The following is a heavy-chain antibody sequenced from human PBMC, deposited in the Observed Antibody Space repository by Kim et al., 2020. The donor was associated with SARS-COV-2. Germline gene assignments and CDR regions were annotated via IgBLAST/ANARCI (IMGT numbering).Heavy chain of an antibody. V-gene: IGHV3-21*01. CDR2: ISSSSSYI. CDR1: GFTFSSYS. D-gene: IGHD5-18*01. Sequence: GGSPRLSCAASGFTFSSYSMNWVRQAPGKGLEWVSSISSSSSYIYYADSVKGRFTISRDNAKNSLYLQMNSLRAEDTAVYYCARAWYSYGYLHFDYWGQGTLVTVSS. CDR3: ARAWYSYGYLHFDY. J-gene: IGHJ4*02.